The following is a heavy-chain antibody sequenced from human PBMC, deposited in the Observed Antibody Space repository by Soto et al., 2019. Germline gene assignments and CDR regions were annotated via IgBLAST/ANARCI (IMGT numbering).Heavy chain of an antibody. Sequence: QPPGKGLEWIGEINHSGSTNYNPSLKSRVTISVDTSKNQFSLKLSSVTAADTAVYYCARASGVAATSYHYYVTDAWCQGTRVTVS. J-gene: IGHJ6*02. CDR3: ARASGVAATSYHYYVTDA. V-gene: IGHV4-34*01. D-gene: IGHD1-26*01. CDR2: INHSGST.